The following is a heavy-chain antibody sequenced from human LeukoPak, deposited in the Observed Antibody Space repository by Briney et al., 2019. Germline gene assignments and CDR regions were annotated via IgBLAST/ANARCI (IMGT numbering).Heavy chain of an antibody. D-gene: IGHD3-10*01. CDR1: GYTFTRYG. CDR2: ISAYNGNT. V-gene: IGHV1-18*01. J-gene: IGHJ4*02. Sequence: ASVKVSCKASGYTFTRYGISWVRQAPGQGLEWMGWISAYNGNTNYAQKLQGRVTMTTDTSTSTAYMELRSLRSDDTAVYYCARDFPLGSGSYYNGYVNWGQGTLVTVPS. CDR3: ARDFPLGSGSYYNGYVN.